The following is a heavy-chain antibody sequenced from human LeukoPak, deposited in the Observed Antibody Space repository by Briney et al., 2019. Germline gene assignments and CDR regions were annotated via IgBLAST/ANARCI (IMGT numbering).Heavy chain of an antibody. J-gene: IGHJ4*02. D-gene: IGHD1-7*01. Sequence: GGSLRLSCAASGFTFDDYAMHWVRQAPGKGLEWVSGISWNSGSIGYADSVRGRFTISGDDAKNTVYLQMNSLRVEDTAVYYCARDLSWNYGDFWGQGTLVTVSS. CDR1: GFTFDDYA. CDR3: ARDLSWNYGDF. V-gene: IGHV3-9*01. CDR2: ISWNSGSI.